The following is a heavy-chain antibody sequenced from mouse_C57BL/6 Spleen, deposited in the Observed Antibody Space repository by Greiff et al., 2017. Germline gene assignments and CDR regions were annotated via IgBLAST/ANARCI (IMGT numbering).Heavy chain of an antibody. CDR1: CYSITSGYY. D-gene: IGHD2-14*01. CDR3: ARYRYNMGVFEY. CDR2: ISYDGSN. J-gene: IGHJ2*01. Sequence: VQLKESGPGLVKPSQSLSLTCSVTCYSITSGYYWNWIRQFPGNKLEWMGYISYDGSNNYNPSLKNRISITRDTSKNQFFLKLKSVTTEHTATYLCARYRYNMGVFEYWGQDTTLTISS. V-gene: IGHV3-6*01.